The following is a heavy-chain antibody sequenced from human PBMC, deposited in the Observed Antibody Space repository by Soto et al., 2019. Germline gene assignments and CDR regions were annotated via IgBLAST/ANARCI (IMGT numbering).Heavy chain of an antibody. CDR2: IYHSGST. CDR1: GGTISSGGYC. D-gene: IGHD3-3*01. CDR3: ARVPGDFWSGYYSWFDP. Sequence: PSETLPLTCAVSGGTISSGGYCWSRHRKPPGKGLEWIGYIYHSGSTYYNPSLKSRVTISVDRSKNQFSLKMSSVTAADTAVYYCARVPGDFWSGYYSWFDPWGQGTLVTVSS. V-gene: IGHV4-30-2*01. J-gene: IGHJ5*02.